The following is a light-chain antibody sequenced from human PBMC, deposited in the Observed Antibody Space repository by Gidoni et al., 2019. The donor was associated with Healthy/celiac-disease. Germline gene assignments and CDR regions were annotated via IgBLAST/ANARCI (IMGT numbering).Light chain of an antibody. CDR3: QQYYSTPPT. Sequence: DIVMTQSPDSLAVSLGERATINCKSSQSVLYSSNNKNYLAWYQQKPGQPPELLIYWASTRESGVPDRFSGSGSGTDFTLTISSLQAEDVAVYYCQQYYSTPPTFXQXTKVEIK. V-gene: IGKV4-1*01. CDR2: WAS. J-gene: IGKJ1*01. CDR1: QSVLYSSNNKNY.